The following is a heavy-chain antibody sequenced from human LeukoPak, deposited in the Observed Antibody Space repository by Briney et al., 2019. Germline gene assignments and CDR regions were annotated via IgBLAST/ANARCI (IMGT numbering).Heavy chain of an antibody. CDR2: ISGSGETT. Sequence: GGSLRLSCAASGFTFSIYVMTWVRQAPGKGLEWVSAISGSGETTYYADSVKGRLTISRENYKNTIYLQMNSLRVEDTAVYYCAKETLSTGYCSGGSCQLGTYAFDIWGQGTMVTVSS. CDR3: AKETLSTGYCSGGSCQLGTYAFDI. J-gene: IGHJ3*02. V-gene: IGHV3-23*01. CDR1: GFTFSIYV. D-gene: IGHD2-15*01.